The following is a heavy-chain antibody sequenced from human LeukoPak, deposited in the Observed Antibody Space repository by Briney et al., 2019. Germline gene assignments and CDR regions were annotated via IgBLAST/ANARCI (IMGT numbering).Heavy chain of an antibody. CDR3: ARDSMIVVVISHSGGFDP. D-gene: IGHD3-22*01. CDR1: GFTFSSYA. V-gene: IGHV3-23*01. CDR2: FSGSGGST. Sequence: GGSLRLSCAASGFTFSSYAMSWVRQAPGKGLECISGFSGSGGSTYYADSVKGRFTISRDNSKNTLYLQMNSLRAEDTAVYYCARDSMIVVVISHSGGFDPWGQGTLVTVSS. J-gene: IGHJ5*02.